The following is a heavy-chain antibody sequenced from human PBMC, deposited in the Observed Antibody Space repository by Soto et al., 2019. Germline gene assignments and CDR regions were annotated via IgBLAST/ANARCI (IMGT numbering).Heavy chain of an antibody. D-gene: IGHD3-3*01. CDR1: GFTFSSYA. V-gene: IGHV3-23*01. J-gene: IGHJ4*02. CDR2: ISGSGGST. Sequence: PGWSLRLSCAASGFTFSSYAMSWVRKAPGKGLEWVSAISGSGGSTYYADSVKGRFTISRDNSKNTLYLQMNSLRAEDTAVYYCAKAPEFWELPTGYFDYWGQGTLVTSPQ. CDR3: AKAPEFWELPTGYFDY.